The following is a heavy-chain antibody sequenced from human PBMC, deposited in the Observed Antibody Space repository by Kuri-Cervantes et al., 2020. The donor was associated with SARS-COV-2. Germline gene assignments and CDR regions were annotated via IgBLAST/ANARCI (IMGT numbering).Heavy chain of an antibody. CDR2: ISYDGNNK. CDR1: GFTFSDCA. Sequence: GGSLRLSCAASGFTFSDCAMHWVRQAPGKGLEWVTVISYDGNNKYYADSVKGRFAVSRDNSKNTLFLQINGLRAEDAAVYFCARDWFYYGSGTYYPPDYWGQGTLVTVSS. V-gene: IGHV3-30*09. CDR3: ARDWFYYGSGTYYPPDY. D-gene: IGHD3-10*01. J-gene: IGHJ4*02.